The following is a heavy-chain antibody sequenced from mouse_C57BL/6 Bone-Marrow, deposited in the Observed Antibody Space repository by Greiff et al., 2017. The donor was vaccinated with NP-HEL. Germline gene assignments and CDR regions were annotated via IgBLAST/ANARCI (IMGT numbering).Heavy chain of an antibody. V-gene: IGHV1-59*01. CDR1: GYTFTSYW. J-gene: IGHJ3*01. D-gene: IGHD3-2*02. CDR3: ASQTAQATWFAY. Sequence: QVQLQQPGAELVRPGTSVKLSCKASGYTFTSYWMHWVKQRPGQGLEWIGVIDPSDSHTNYNQKFKGKATLTVDTSSSTAYMQLSSLTSEDSAVYYCASQTAQATWFAYWGQGTLVTVSA. CDR2: IDPSDSHT.